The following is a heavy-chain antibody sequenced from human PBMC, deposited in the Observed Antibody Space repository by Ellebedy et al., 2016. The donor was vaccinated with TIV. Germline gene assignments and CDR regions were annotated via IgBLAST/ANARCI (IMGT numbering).Heavy chain of an antibody. CDR1: GGTFSSYA. Sequence: AASVKVSCKASGGTFSSYAISWVRQAPGQGLEWMGRIIPILGIANYAQKFQGRVTITADKSTSTAYMELSSLRSEDTAVYYCARGRVGIAARPSSGQSVDYWGQGTLVTVSS. D-gene: IGHD6-6*01. V-gene: IGHV1-69*04. CDR2: IIPILGIA. J-gene: IGHJ4*02. CDR3: ARGRVGIAARPSSGQSVDY.